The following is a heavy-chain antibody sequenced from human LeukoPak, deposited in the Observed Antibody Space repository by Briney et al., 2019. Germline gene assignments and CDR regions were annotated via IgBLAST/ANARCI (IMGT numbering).Heavy chain of an antibody. V-gene: IGHV4-4*09. Sequence: LEIRCCTRTGAGCSVSSYNWSWIRQPPGKGLEWIGYIYTSGSTNYNPSLKSRVTISVDTSKNQFSLKLSSVTAADTAVYYCARRVYLHDAFDIWGQGTMVTVSS. D-gene: IGHD3-16*02. J-gene: IGHJ3*02. CDR3: ARRVYLHDAFDI. CDR2: IYTSGST. CDR1: GCSVSSYN.